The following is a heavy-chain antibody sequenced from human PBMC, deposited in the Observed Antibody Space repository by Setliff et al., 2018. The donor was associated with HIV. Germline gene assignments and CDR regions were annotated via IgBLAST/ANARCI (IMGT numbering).Heavy chain of an antibody. CDR2: IVPLLGVP. CDR1: GGTFSYYT. J-gene: IGHJ3*02. CDR3: ARNPCSGGSCPDAFDI. V-gene: IGHV1-69*02. D-gene: IGHD2-15*01. Sequence: ASVKVSCKASGGTFSYYTFTWVRQAPGQGLEWLGRIVPLLGVPDYAQKFQGRVTFTADRSTSTAYMELSSLRSEDTAVYYCARNPCSGGSCPDAFDIWGQGTMVTVSS.